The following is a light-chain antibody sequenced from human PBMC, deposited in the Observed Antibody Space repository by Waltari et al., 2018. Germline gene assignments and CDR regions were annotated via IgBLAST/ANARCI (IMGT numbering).Light chain of an antibody. CDR2: GHT. V-gene: IGLV1-40*01. Sequence: QSVLTQPPSVSAAPGQRVTISCTGSSSNIGAGYDVHWYQQLPGTAPKLLIHGHTNRSSWVPARFSGSKSGTSASLAITGLQAGDEADYCCQSYDSSLSGFWVFGGGTKLTVL. CDR1: SSNIGAGYD. J-gene: IGLJ3*02. CDR3: QSYDSSLSGFWV.